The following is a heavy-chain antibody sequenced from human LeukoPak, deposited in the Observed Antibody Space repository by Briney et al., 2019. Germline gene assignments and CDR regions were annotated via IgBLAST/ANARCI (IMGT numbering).Heavy chain of an antibody. V-gene: IGHV3-11*04. CDR1: GFTFSDYY. Sequence: GGSLRLSCAASGFTFSDYYMSWIRQAPGKGLEWVSYISSSGSTIYYADSVKGRFTISRDNTENSLYLQMNSLRAEDTAVYYCAKDPRDHSYGWSWRYFDYWGQGTLVTVSS. J-gene: IGHJ4*02. CDR3: AKDPRDHSYGWSWRYFDY. D-gene: IGHD5-18*01. CDR2: ISSSGSTI.